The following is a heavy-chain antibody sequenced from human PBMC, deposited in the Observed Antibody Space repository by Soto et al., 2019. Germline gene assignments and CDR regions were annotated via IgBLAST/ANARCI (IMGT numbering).Heavy chain of an antibody. CDR1: GYTFTSYG. CDR3: ARGLAEQWLVLGAFDI. D-gene: IGHD6-19*01. V-gene: IGHV1-18*01. J-gene: IGHJ3*02. CDR2: ISAYNGNT. Sequence: GASLKVSCKASGYTFTSYGISWVRQAPGQGLEWMGWISAYNGNTNYAQKLQGRVTMTTDTSTSTAYMELRSLRSDDTAVHYCARGLAEQWLVLGAFDIWGQGTMVTVSS.